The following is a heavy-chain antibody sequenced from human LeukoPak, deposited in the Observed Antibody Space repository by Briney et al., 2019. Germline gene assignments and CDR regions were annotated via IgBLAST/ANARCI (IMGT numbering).Heavy chain of an antibody. Sequence: GASVKVSCKASGYTFTGYFMHWVRQAPGQGLEWMGWINPNSGGTNYSLKFQGRVTMTRDTSISTAYMELSSLRSDDTAVYYCASSYYYASGSFEPWGQGTLVTVSS. CDR1: GYTFTGYF. CDR3: ASSYYYASGSFEP. D-gene: IGHD3-10*01. CDR2: INPNSGGT. J-gene: IGHJ5*02. V-gene: IGHV1-2*02.